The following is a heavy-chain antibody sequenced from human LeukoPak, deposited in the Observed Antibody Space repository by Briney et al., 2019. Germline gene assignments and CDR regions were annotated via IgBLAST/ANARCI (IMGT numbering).Heavy chain of an antibody. V-gene: IGHV4-59*08. CDR1: GDSISSYY. J-gene: IGHJ5*02. Sequence: KTSETLSLTCTVSGDSISSYYWSWIRQPPGKGLEWIGYIYYSGSTNYNPSLKSRVTISVDTSKNQFSLKLSSVTAADTAVYYCARGRKQLASGPPFDPWGQGTLVTVSS. CDR2: IYYSGST. CDR3: ARGRKQLASGPPFDP. D-gene: IGHD6-6*01.